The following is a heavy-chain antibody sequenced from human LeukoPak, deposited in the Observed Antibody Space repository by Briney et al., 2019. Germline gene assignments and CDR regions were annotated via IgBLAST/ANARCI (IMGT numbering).Heavy chain of an antibody. CDR2: ISYDGSNK. Sequence: PGGSLRLSCAASGFTFSSYAMHWVRQAPGKGLEWVAVISYDGSNKYYADSVKGRFTISRDNSKNTLYLQMNSLRAEDTAVYYCARDRHPGIDYWGQGTLVTVSS. CDR3: ARDRHPGIDY. V-gene: IGHV3-30-3*01. J-gene: IGHJ4*02. CDR1: GFTFSSYA.